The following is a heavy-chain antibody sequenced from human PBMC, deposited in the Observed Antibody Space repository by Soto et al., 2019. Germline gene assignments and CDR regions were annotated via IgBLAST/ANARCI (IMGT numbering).Heavy chain of an antibody. J-gene: IGHJ6*02. D-gene: IGHD5-18*01. CDR1: GYTFTGYY. V-gene: IGHV1-2*04. CDR2: INPNSGGT. CDR3: ARQDYTAMAPYYYYYGMDV. Sequence: ASVKVSCKASGYTFTGYYMHWVRQAPGQGLEWMGWINPNSGGTNYAQKFQGWVTMTRDTSISTAYMELSRLRSDDTAVYYCARQDYTAMAPYYYYYGMDVWGQGTTVTVSS.